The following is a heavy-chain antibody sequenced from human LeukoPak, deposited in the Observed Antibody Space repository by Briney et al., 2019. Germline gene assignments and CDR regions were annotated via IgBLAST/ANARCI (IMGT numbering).Heavy chain of an antibody. V-gene: IGHV1-69*13. Sequence: GASVKVSCKASGGTFISYAISWVRQAPGQGLEWMGGIIPIFGTANYAQKFQGRVTITADDSTSTAYMELSSLRSEHTAVYYCASDYRGNSVHYWGQGPLVPVSS. CDR1: GGTFISYA. J-gene: IGHJ4*02. CDR2: IIPIFGTA. CDR3: ASDYRGNSVHY. D-gene: IGHD4-23*01.